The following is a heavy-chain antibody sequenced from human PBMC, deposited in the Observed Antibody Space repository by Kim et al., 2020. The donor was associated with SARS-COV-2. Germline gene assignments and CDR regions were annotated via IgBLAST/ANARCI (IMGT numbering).Heavy chain of an antibody. CDR1: GFTFSSYW. CDR2: IKQDGSEK. J-gene: IGHJ4*02. Sequence: GGSLRLSCAASGFTFSSYWMSWVRQAPGKGLEWVANIKQDGSEKYYVDSVKGRFTISRDNAKNSLYLQMNSLRAEDTAVYYCARDLLGYCSSTSCYVGDYWGQETLVTVSS. V-gene: IGHV3-7*03. CDR3: ARDLLGYCSSTSCYVGDY. D-gene: IGHD2-2*01.